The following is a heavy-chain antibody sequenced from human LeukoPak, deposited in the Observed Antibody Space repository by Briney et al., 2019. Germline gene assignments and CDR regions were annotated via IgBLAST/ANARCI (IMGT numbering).Heavy chain of an antibody. CDR2: IYHSGTT. CDR1: GGSITSYF. CDR3: AQMAPFSPSFSQQ. J-gene: IGHJ1*01. V-gene: IGHV4-59*01. Sequence: SETLSLTCTVSGGSITSYFWTWFRQPPGKGLEWIGYIYHSGTTNYNPSLKSRVSISVDTSKTQFSLNLRSVTAADTAVYYCAQMAPFSPSFSQQWGQRTLVTVSS. D-gene: IGHD5-24*01.